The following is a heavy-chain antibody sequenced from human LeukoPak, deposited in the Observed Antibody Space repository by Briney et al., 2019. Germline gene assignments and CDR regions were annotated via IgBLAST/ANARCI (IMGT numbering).Heavy chain of an antibody. CDR3: ARGRAGGSTTYGMDV. D-gene: IGHD1-26*01. CDR2: LYSGETT. Sequence: PGGSLRLSCAVSGFSAGSKYMTWVRQAPGKGLEWVSGLYSGETTYYADSVKGRFTISRDNSKNTVDLQMNSLRAEDTAVYYCARGRAGGSTTYGMDVWGQGTTVTVS. J-gene: IGHJ6*02. CDR1: GFSAGSKY. V-gene: IGHV3-66*01.